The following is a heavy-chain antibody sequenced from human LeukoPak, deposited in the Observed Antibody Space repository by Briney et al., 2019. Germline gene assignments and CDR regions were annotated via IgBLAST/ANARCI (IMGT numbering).Heavy chain of an antibody. CDR1: GGSISSYY. D-gene: IGHD4-23*01. CDR2: IYTSGST. V-gene: IGHV4-4*07. Sequence: PSETLSLTCTVSGGSISSYYWSWIRQPAGKGLEWIGRIYTSGSTNYNPSLKSRVSMSVDQSRNQFSLRLSSVTAADTATYYCAAWGVDYGGNFDYSDYWGQGTLVTVSS. CDR3: AAWGVDYGGNFDYSDY. J-gene: IGHJ4*02.